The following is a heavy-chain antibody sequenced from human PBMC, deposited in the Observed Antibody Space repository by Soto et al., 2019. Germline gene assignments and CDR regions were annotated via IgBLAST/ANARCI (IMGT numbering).Heavy chain of an antibody. CDR1: GYTFTSYD. V-gene: IGHV1-46*01. CDR2: INPSGGST. CDR3: ARVGFIYYDSSGYALGTFDI. Sequence: ASVKVSCKASGYTFTSYDMHWVRQAPGQGLEWMGIINPSGGSTSYAQKFQGRVTMPRDTSTSTVYMELSSLRSEDTAVYYCARVGFIYYDSSGYALGTFDISGQGTMVTVSS. J-gene: IGHJ3*02. D-gene: IGHD3-22*01.